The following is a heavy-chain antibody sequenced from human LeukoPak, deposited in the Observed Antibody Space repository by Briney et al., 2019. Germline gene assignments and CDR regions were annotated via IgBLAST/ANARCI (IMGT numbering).Heavy chain of an antibody. CDR2: IRYDGSNK. D-gene: IGHD3-22*01. Sequence: PGGSLRLSCAASGFTFSSYGMHWVRQAPGKGLEWVAFIRYDGSNKYYADSVKGRFTISRDNSKNTLYLQMNSLRAEDTAVYYCAKTPLNYYDSSGETGFDYWGQGTLVTVSS. V-gene: IGHV3-30*02. CDR1: GFTFSSYG. J-gene: IGHJ4*02. CDR3: AKTPLNYYDSSGETGFDY.